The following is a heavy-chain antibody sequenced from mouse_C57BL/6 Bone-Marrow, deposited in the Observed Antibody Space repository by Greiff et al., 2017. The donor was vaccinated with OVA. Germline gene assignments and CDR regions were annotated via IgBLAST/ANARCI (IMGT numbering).Heavy chain of an antibody. CDR2: INPNNGGT. D-gene: IGHD1-1*01. V-gene: IGHV1-26*01. CDR3: ARGGIITTAPDV. Sequence: EVQLQQSGPELVKPGASVKISCKASGYTFTDYYMNWVKQSNGKSLEWIGDINPNNGGTSYNQKFKGKATLTVDKSSSTAYMELRSLTSEDSAVYYWARGGIITTAPDVWGTGTTVTVSS. J-gene: IGHJ1*03. CDR1: GYTFTDYY.